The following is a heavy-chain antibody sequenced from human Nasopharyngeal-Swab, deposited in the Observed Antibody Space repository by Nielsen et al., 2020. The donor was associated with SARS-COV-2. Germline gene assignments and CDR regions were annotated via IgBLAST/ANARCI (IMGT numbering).Heavy chain of an antibody. V-gene: IGHV4-61*01. CDR2: IYYSGST. Sequence: SETLSLTCTVSGGSVSSGSYYWSWIRQPPGKGLEWIGYIYYSGSTNYNPSLKSRVTISVDTSKNQFSLKLSSVTAADTAVYYCATCGRNDFWSGNPGTGFDPWGQGTLVTVSS. D-gene: IGHD3-3*01. J-gene: IGHJ5*02. CDR1: GGSVSSGSYY. CDR3: ATCGRNDFWSGNPGTGFDP.